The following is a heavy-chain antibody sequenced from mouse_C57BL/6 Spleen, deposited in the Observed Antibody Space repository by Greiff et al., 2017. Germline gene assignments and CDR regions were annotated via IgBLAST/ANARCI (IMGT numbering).Heavy chain of an antibody. CDR2: IDPSDSET. V-gene: IGHV1-52*01. J-gene: IGHJ2*01. Sequence: VQLQQPGAELVRPGSSVKLSCKASGYTFTSYWMHWVKQRPIQGLEWIGNIDPSDSETHYNQKFKDKATLTVDKSSSTAYLQISSLTSEDSAVYYCARGWITTVADYWGQGTTLTVSS. CDR1: GYTFTSYW. D-gene: IGHD1-1*01. CDR3: ARGWITTVADY.